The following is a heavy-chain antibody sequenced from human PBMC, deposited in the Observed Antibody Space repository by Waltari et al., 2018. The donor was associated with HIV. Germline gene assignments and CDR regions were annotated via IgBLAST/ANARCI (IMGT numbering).Heavy chain of an antibody. J-gene: IGHJ3*01. CDR2: MNPNSGNT. CDR3: ARLLRGFSYGGAFDL. D-gene: IGHD5-18*01. Sequence: QAQLVQSGAEVKKPGASVKVYCKASGYTCTSHDINWVRQATGQGLEWMGWMNPNSGNTGYAQMFQGRVTMTRNTSINTAYMELSSLKSEDTAVYYCARLLRGFSYGGAFDLWGQGTVVIVSS. V-gene: IGHV1-8*01. CDR1: GYTCTSHD.